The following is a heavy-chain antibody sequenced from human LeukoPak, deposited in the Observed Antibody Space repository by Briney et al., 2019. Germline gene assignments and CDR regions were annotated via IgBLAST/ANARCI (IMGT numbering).Heavy chain of an antibody. Sequence: PGGSLRLSCAASGFTVSSNYMSWVRQAPGEGLEWVSVIYSGGSTYYADSVKGRFTISRDNSKNTLYLQMNSLRPEDTAVFYCAKGLLGFSYYGMDVWGQGTTVTVSS. CDR3: AKGLLGFSYYGMDV. D-gene: IGHD3-16*01. CDR1: GFTVSSNY. V-gene: IGHV3-66*02. J-gene: IGHJ6*02. CDR2: IYSGGST.